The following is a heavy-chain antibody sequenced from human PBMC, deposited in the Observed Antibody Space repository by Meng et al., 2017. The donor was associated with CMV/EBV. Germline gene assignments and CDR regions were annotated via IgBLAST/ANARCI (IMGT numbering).Heavy chain of an antibody. CDR1: GFTFSDYY. Sequence: GESLKISCAASGFTFSDYYMSWIRQAPGKGLEWVSYISSSGSTIYYADSVKGRFTISRDNAKNSLYLQMTSLRAEDTAVYYCASSAGNYYYYYGMDVWGQGTTVTVSS. V-gene: IGHV3-11*04. CDR2: ISSSGSTI. J-gene: IGHJ6*02. CDR3: ASSAGNYYYYYGMDV. D-gene: IGHD6-13*01.